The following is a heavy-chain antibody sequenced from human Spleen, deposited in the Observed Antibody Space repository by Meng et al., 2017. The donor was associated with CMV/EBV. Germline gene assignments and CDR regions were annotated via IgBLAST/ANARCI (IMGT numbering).Heavy chain of an antibody. CDR1: SSSYY. V-gene: IGHV4-39*07. CDR2: IYYSGST. Sequence: SSSYYWGWSRQPQGKGQEWIGSIYYSGSTYYNPSLKSRVPISVETSKNQFSLKLSSVTAADTAVYYCAPQKYDFWSGYYTRFWFDPWGQGTLVTVSS. J-gene: IGHJ5*02. D-gene: IGHD3-3*01. CDR3: APQKYDFWSGYYTRFWFDP.